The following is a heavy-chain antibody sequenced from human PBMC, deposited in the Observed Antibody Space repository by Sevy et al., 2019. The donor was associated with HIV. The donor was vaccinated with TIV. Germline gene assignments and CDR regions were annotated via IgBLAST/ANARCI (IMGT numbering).Heavy chain of an antibody. CDR1: GDPISNYY. CDR3: ARGIAAPRGMDV. Sequence: SETLSLTCTVSGDPISNYYWSWIRQPPGKGLEWIGYLFYSGSTNYNPSLKSLVTISVDTTKNQVSLKVRSVTAADTAVYYCARGIAAPRGMDVWGQGTTVTVSS. J-gene: IGHJ6*02. V-gene: IGHV4-59*01. CDR2: LFYSGST. D-gene: IGHD6-13*01.